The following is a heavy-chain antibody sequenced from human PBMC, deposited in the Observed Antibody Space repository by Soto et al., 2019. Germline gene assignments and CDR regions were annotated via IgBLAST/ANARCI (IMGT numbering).Heavy chain of an antibody. V-gene: IGHV1-69*13. CDR1: GGTFSSYA. D-gene: IGHD1-20*01. Sequence: SVKVSCKASGGTFSSYAISWVRQAPGQGLEWMGGIIPIFGTANYAQKFQGRVTITADESTSTAYMELSSLRSEDTAVCYCARVRGITGTQRAFDYWGQGTLVTVSS. J-gene: IGHJ4*02. CDR2: IIPIFGTA. CDR3: ARVRGITGTQRAFDY.